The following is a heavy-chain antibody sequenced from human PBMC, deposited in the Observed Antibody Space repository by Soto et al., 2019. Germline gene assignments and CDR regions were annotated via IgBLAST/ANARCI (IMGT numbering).Heavy chain of an antibody. V-gene: IGHV4-59*01. CDR3: GSVRPSGYVLS. CDR2: VYFSGDT. Sequence: SETLSLTGTFSGSSLSSYYWTWIRHSPGKGLEWIGYVYFSGDTNYNPSLKSRVTISIDTSKNQFSLRLASVTAADTAFYYCGSVRPSGYVLSWGQGTLVTVSS. CDR1: GSSLSSYY. D-gene: IGHD6-25*01. J-gene: IGHJ5*02.